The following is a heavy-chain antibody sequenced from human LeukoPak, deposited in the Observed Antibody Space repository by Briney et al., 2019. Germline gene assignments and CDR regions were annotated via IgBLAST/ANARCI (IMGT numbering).Heavy chain of an antibody. CDR2: ISAYTGNT. Sequence: ASVKVSCKASGYTFTNYGISWVRQAPGQGLEWMGWISAYTGNTNYAQKLQGRVTMTTDTSTSTAYMELRSLRSDDTAVYYCARDGITMDRGVIIAAADYWGQGTLVTVSS. J-gene: IGHJ4*02. D-gene: IGHD3-10*01. V-gene: IGHV1-18*01. CDR1: GYTFTNYG. CDR3: ARDGITMDRGVIIAAADY.